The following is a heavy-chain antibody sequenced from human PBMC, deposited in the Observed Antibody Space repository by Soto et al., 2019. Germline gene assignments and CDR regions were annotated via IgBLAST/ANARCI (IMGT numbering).Heavy chain of an antibody. Sequence: QVQLVESGGGVVQPGRSLRLSCAASGFTFSSYGMHWVRQAPGKGLEWVAVISYDGSNKYYADSVKGRFTISRDNSKNTLYLQMNSLRAEDTAVYYCAKGHDKRRLRFIRAPYYFDYWGQGTLVTVSS. CDR2: ISYDGSNK. CDR1: GFTFSSYG. D-gene: IGHD5-12*01. V-gene: IGHV3-30*18. CDR3: AKGHDKRRLRFIRAPYYFDY. J-gene: IGHJ4*02.